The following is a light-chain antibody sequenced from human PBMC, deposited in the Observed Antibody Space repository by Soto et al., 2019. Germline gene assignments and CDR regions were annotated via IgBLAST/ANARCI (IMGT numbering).Light chain of an antibody. V-gene: IGKV3-20*01. Sequence: EIVLTQSPGTLSLSPGERATLSCRASQSVTSSYLAWYQQKPGQAPSLLSYGASSRATGIPDRFSGSGSGTDFTLTISRLEPEDFAVYYCQQYGSSPLTLGQGTKVEIK. CDR3: QQYGSSPLT. J-gene: IGKJ1*01. CDR1: QSVTSSY. CDR2: GAS.